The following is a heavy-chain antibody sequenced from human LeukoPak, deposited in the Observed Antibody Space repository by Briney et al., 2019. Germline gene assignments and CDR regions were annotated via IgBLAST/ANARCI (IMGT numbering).Heavy chain of an antibody. Sequence: GGSLKLSCAASGFTFDDYTMHWVRQAPGKGLEWVPLISWDGGSTYYADSVKGRFTISRDNAKNSLYLQMNSLRAEDTAVYYCARGAENSGFDTWGQGTLVTVSS. CDR2: ISWDGGST. CDR1: GFTFDDYT. D-gene: IGHD1-26*01. V-gene: IGHV3-43*01. CDR3: ARGAENSGFDT. J-gene: IGHJ5*02.